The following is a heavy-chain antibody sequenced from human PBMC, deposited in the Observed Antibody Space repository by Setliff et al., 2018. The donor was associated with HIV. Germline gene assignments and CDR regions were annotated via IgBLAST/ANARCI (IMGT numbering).Heavy chain of an antibody. D-gene: IGHD3-3*02. CDR3: ARHTIDISLLVVQDPGPFDL. V-gene: IGHV5-51*01. CDR2: IYPQDSDT. Sequence: PGESLKISCKGSGYSFTSYWTGWVRQMPGRGLELVAIIYPQDSDTRYSPSFEGHVTISADTSRYTAYFQWRALKASDTAMYYCARHTIDISLLVVQDPGPFDLWGRGTMVTVSS. CDR1: GYSFTSYW. J-gene: IGHJ3*01.